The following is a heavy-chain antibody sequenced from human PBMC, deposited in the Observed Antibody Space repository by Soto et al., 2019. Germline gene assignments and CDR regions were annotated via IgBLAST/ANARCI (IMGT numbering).Heavy chain of an antibody. CDR2: ISSGGSTV. CDR1: GFSFSNYE. J-gene: IGHJ4*02. Sequence: GGSLRLSCAASGFSFSNYEMNWVRQAPGKGLEWVAYISSGGSTVHYADSVRRRFTVSRDNARNSLYLQMNTLRVEDTALYYCARDRAAGGYWGQGTLVTVSS. CDR3: ARDRAAGGY. D-gene: IGHD6-13*01. V-gene: IGHV3-48*03.